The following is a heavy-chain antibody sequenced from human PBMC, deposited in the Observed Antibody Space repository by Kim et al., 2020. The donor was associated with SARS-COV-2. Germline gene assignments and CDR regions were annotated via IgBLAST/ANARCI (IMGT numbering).Heavy chain of an antibody. Sequence: ASVKVSCKASGYTFTSYGISWVRQAPGQGLEWMGWISAYNGNTNYAQKLQGRVTMTTDTSTSTAYMELRSLRSDDTAVYYCARVFSSSSIGGDAFDIWGQGTMVTVSS. CDR3: ARVFSSSSIGGDAFDI. J-gene: IGHJ3*02. D-gene: IGHD6-6*01. CDR1: GYTFTSYG. V-gene: IGHV1-18*04. CDR2: ISAYNGNT.